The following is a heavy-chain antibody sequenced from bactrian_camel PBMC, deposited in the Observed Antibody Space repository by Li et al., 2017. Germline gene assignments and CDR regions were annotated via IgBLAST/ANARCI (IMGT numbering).Heavy chain of an antibody. CDR3: ATVQYSDSVGPDGPPV. CDR1: GFTFSSSQ. V-gene: IGHV3S10*01. J-gene: IGHJ4*01. Sequence: VQLVESGGGLVQPGGSLHLSCAASGFTFSSSQMSWVRQAPGKGLERLSGIYPDSSKSYGDSVKGRFIISRDVAKNTLYLQLNSLQAEDMAMYYCATVQYSDSVGPDGPPVWGQGTQVTVS. D-gene: IGHD4*01. CDR2: IYPDSSK.